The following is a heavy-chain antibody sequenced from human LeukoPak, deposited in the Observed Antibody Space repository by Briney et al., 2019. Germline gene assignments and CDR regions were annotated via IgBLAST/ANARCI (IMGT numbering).Heavy chain of an antibody. D-gene: IGHD6-13*01. Sequence: SETLSLTCAVYGGSFSGYYWSWIRQPPGKGLEWIGEINHSGSTNYNPSLKSRVTISVDTSKNQFSLKLSSVTAADTAVYHCARVGGSSWYLGYWGQGTLVTVSS. CDR2: INHSGST. CDR3: ARVGGSSWYLGY. J-gene: IGHJ4*02. V-gene: IGHV4-34*01. CDR1: GGSFSGYY.